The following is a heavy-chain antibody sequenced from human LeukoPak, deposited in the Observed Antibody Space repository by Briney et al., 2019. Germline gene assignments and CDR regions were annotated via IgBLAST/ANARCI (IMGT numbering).Heavy chain of an antibody. CDR2: INPNSGGT. J-gene: IGHJ4*02. CDR1: GYTFTGYY. CDR3: ARDRFITRYSSTWYAGAYFFDY. V-gene: IGHV1-2*02. D-gene: IGHD6-13*01. Sequence: ASVKVSCKASGYTFTGYYMHWVRQAPGQGLEWMGWINPNSGGTIYAQKFLGRVTMSRDTSVSTAYMELSRLRSDDTAVYYCARDRFITRYSSTWYAGAYFFDYWALGTLVTVSS.